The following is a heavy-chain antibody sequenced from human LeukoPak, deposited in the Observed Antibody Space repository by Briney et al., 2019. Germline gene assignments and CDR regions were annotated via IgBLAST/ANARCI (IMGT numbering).Heavy chain of an antibody. CDR1: GYTFTGYY. CDR3: ARSWDTVADAFDI. Sequence: ASVEVSCKASGYTFTGYYMHWVRQAPGQGLEWMGWINPNSGGTNYAQKFQGRVTMTRDTSISTAYMELSRLRSDDTAVYYCARSWDTVADAFDIWGQGTMVTVSS. J-gene: IGHJ3*02. V-gene: IGHV1-2*02. CDR2: INPNSGGT. D-gene: IGHD4-17*01.